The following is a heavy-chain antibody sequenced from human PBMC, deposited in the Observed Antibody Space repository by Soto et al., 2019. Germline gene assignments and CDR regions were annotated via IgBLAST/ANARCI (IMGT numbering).Heavy chain of an antibody. Sequence: SETLSLTCTVSGGSISSSRCHWGWIRQPPGKGLEWIASIKYSGTTFYNPSLKSRVTLSVDTSKNQFALQLKSVTAADTAVYFCARHPPVPYYGKGLDYWGQGTLVTVSS. CDR3: ARHPPVPYYGKGLDY. D-gene: IGHD3-10*01. V-gene: IGHV4-39*01. CDR1: GGSISSSRCH. J-gene: IGHJ4*02. CDR2: IKYSGTT.